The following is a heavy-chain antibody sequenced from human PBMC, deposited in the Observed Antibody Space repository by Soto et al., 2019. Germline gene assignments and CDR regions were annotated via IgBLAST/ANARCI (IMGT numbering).Heavy chain of an antibody. CDR2: ISWHSGSI. Sequence: EVQLVESGGGLVQPGTSLRLSCATSGFTFVDHAMNCVRQAPAKGLEWVSGISWHSGSIGYADAVKGRFTISTDKAKTSLYLQMNSLSAEDKALYYCAKDNYYDSRGPHFQPWGQGTMVTVSA. CDR3: AKDNYYDSRGPHFQP. CDR1: GFTFVDHA. V-gene: IGHV3-9*01. J-gene: IGHJ1*01. D-gene: IGHD3-22*01.